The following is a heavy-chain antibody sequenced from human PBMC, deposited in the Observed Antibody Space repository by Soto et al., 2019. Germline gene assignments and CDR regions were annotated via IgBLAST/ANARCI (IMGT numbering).Heavy chain of an antibody. CDR3: ARVPRYDTWYFDY. V-gene: IGHV3-33*01. CDR2: LWYDGSRE. Sequence: QVQLVGSGGGVVQPGRSLRLSCTASGFSVSTHVIHWVRQAPGKGLEWVAVLWYDGSREYYAESVKGRFTISRDNSKNTMYLQMNSLRAEDTAVYYCARVPRYDTWYFDYWGQGPLATVSS. D-gene: IGHD3-22*01. J-gene: IGHJ4*02. CDR1: GFSVSTHV.